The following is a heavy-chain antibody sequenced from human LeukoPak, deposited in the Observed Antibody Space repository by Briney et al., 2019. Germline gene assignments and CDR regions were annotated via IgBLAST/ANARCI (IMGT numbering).Heavy chain of an antibody. CDR1: GFTFSSYA. CDR3: ARKDIVVVPAALGVIDY. J-gene: IGHJ4*02. V-gene: IGHV3-30*04. CDR2: IPYDGSNK. D-gene: IGHD2-2*01. Sequence: PGGSLRLSCAASGFTFSSYAMHWVRQAPGKGLEWMAVIPYDGSNKYYADSVKGRFTISRDNSKNTLYLQMNSLRAEDTAVYYCARKDIVVVPAALGVIDYWGQGTLVTVSS.